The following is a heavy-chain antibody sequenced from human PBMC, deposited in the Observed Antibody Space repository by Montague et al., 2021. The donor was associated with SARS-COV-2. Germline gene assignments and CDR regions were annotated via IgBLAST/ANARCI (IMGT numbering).Heavy chain of an antibody. J-gene: IGHJ5*01. D-gene: IGHD4/OR15-4a*01. V-gene: IGHV4-61*01. CDR2: ISNTEST. CDR3: ARDASSANSPANNWFDS. CDR1: GVTVSSHSYY. Sequence: SETLSLTCSVSGVTVSSHSYYWSWIRQPPGKGLEWIGYISNTESTSYXXXLKSRVTISLDTSKNQVSLKLSSVTAADTAVYYCARDASSANSPANNWFDSWGQGTLVTVSS.